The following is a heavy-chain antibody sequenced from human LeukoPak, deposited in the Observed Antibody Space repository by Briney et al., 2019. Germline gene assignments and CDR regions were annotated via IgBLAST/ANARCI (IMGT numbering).Heavy chain of an antibody. V-gene: IGHV4-59*01. CDR3: ARRVYSTSWSYYFDY. CDR1: GGSISSYY. D-gene: IGHD6-13*01. Sequence: PSETPSLTCTVSGGSISSYYWSWIRQPPGKGLEWIGYIYYSGSTSYNPSLKSRVTISVDTSKNQFSLKLSSVTAADTAVYYCARRVYSTSWSYYFDYWGQGTLVTVSS. J-gene: IGHJ4*02. CDR2: IYYSGST.